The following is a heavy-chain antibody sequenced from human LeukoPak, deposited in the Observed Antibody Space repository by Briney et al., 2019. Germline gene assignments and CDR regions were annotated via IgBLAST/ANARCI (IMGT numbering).Heavy chain of an antibody. CDR2: IIPIFGTA. CDR3: ARGGYSSSWHIIYYYYMDV. V-gene: IGHV1-69*05. Sequence: SVKVSCKASGGTFSSYAISWVRQAPGQGLEWMGGIIPIFGTANYAQKFQGRVTITTDESTSTAYMELSSLRSEDTAVYYCARGGYSSSWHIIYYYYMDVWGKGTTVTVSS. J-gene: IGHJ6*03. D-gene: IGHD6-13*01. CDR1: GGTFSSYA.